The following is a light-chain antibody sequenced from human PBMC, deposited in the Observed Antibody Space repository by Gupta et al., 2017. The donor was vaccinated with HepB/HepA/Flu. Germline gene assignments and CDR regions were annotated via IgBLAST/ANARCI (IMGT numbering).Light chain of an antibody. Sequence: SYVLTQPPSVSVAPGKTASIACGGSNIESYSVRWYQQMPGQAPVLVVYDDSDRPSGIPERFSGSNSGNTATLTISRVEAGDEADYYCQVWDGSNDQGIFGGVTKLTVL. J-gene: IGLJ2*01. CDR2: DDS. V-gene: IGLV3-21*03. CDR3: QVWDGSNDQGI. CDR1: NIESYS.